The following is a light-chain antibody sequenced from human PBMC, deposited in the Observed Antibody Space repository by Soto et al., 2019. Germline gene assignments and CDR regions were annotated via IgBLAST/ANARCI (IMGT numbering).Light chain of an antibody. CDR2: EVN. J-gene: IGLJ3*02. CDR1: SSDVGLYNL. CDR3: CSYVGSSILM. V-gene: IGLV2-23*02. Sequence: QSALTQPASVSGSPGQSITISCTGTSSDVGLYNLVSWYQQLPGKAPKLIIYEVNERPSGISDRFSGSKSGNTASLTISRLQDEDEADYYCCSYVGSSILMFGGGTQLTVL.